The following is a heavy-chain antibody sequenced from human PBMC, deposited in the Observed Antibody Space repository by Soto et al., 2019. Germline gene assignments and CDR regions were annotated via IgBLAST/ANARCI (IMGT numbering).Heavy chain of an antibody. CDR1: GFTVSSNY. CDR3: ARHGYSYGGGYFDY. D-gene: IGHD5-18*01. Sequence: EVQLVESGGGLVQPGGSLRLSCAASGFTVSSNYMSWVRQAPGKGLEWVSVIYSGGSAYYADSVKGRFTISRDNSKNTLYLQMSRLRAEDTAVYYGARHGYSYGGGYFDYWGQGTLVTVSS. CDR2: IYSGGSA. V-gene: IGHV3-66*04. J-gene: IGHJ4*02.